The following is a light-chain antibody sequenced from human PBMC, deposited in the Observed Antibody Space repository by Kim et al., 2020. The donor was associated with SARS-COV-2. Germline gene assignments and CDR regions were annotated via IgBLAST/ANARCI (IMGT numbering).Light chain of an antibody. CDR2: QDR. V-gene: IGLV3-1*01. CDR3: QAWDSSTVV. CDR1: KLGDKY. J-gene: IGLJ2*01. Sequence: SYELTQPPSVSVSPGQTASITCSGDKLGDKYACWYQQKPGQSPVLVIHQDRKRPSGIPERFSGSNSGNTATLTISGTQAMDEADYYCQAWDSSTVVFGGGTKLTVL.